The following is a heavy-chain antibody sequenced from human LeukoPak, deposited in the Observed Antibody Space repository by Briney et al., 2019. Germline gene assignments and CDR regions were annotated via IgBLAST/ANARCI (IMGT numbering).Heavy chain of an antibody. J-gene: IGHJ4*02. CDR3: AKDRGYGDYEGYFDY. V-gene: IGHV3-23*01. D-gene: IGHD4-17*01. Sequence: GGSLRLSCAASGFTFSSYAMSWVRQAPGKGLEWVSAISGSGGSTYYADSVKGRFTISRDNSKNTLYLQMNSLRAEDTAVYYCAKDRGYGDYEGYFDYWGQGTLVTVSS. CDR1: GFTFSSYA. CDR2: ISGSGGST.